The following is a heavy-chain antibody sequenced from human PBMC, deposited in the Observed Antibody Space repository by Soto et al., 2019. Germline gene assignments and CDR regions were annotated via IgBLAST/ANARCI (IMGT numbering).Heavy chain of an antibody. CDR2: ISAGGGRT. V-gene: IGHV3-23*01. Sequence: GGSLRLSCAASGFTFSTYAMSWGRQAPGKGLEWVSAISAGGGRTYCADSVKGRFTISRDNSINTLYLQMISVRTDDTAVYYCAHPRGYGVFDAYDIWGQGAMVTVSS. J-gene: IGHJ3*02. D-gene: IGHD4-17*01. CDR1: GFTFSTYA. CDR3: AHPRGYGVFDAYDI.